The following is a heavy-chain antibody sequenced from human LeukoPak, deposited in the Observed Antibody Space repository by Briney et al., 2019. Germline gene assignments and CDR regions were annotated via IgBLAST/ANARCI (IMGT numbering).Heavy chain of an antibody. D-gene: IGHD3-22*01. CDR1: GFTFRDYY. V-gene: IGHV3-11*01. J-gene: IGHJ3*02. CDR2: ISSSGSGV. Sequence: GGSLRLSCAASGFTFRDYYMPWLRQATGGGLEWVSYISSSGSGVYYTDSVKRLFTLSRDNAKNLLNLQINSLRAEDTAVFYCARAMNDALDIWGQGTMVTVSS. CDR3: ARAMNDALDI.